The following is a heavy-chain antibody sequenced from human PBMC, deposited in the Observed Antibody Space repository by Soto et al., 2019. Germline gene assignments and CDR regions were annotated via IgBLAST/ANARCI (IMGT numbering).Heavy chain of an antibody. CDR3: ARGPYYYDSSGYYYYYGMDV. Sequence: SVKVSCKASGGTFSSYAISWVRQAPGQGLEWMGGIIPIFGTANYAQKFQGRVTITADESMSTAYMELSSLRSEDTAVYYCARGPYYYDSSGYYYYYGMDVWGQGTTVTVSS. V-gene: IGHV1-69*13. CDR1: GGTFSSYA. J-gene: IGHJ6*02. CDR2: IIPIFGTA. D-gene: IGHD3-22*01.